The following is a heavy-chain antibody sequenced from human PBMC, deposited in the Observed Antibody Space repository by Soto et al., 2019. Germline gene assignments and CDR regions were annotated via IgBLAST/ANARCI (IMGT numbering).Heavy chain of an antibody. CDR1: GGSISSYY. V-gene: IGHV4-59*08. CDR2: IYYSGST. CDR3: ARARGGAVAGTVSYYYGMDV. D-gene: IGHD6-19*01. J-gene: IGHJ6*02. Sequence: SETLSLTCTVSGGSISSYYWSWIRQPPGKGLEWIRYIYYSGSTNYNPSLKSRVTISVDTSKNQFSLKLSSVTAADTAVYYCARARGGAVAGTVSYYYGMDVWGQGTTVTVSS.